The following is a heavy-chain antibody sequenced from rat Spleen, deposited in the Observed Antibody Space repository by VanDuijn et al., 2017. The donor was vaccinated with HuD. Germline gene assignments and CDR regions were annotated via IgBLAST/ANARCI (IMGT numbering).Heavy chain of an antibody. CDR1: GFTFSNYG. Sequence: EVQLVESGGGLVQPGRSMKLSCAASGFTFSNYGMAWVRQAPKKGLEWVAYINYDGTDIYYRDSVKGRFTISRDNAKSTLYLQMDSLRSKDTATYYCTTYYYSSYIYVGWFAYWGQGTLVTVSS. J-gene: IGHJ3*01. V-gene: IGHV5-27*01. CDR3: TTYYYSSYIYVGWFAY. D-gene: IGHD1-2*01. CDR2: INYDGTDI.